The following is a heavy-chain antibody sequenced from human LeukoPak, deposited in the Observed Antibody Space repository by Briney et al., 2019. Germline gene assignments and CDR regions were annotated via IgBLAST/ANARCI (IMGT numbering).Heavy chain of an antibody. CDR2: IYPGDSDT. V-gene: IGHV5-51*01. Sequence: GESLKISCKGSGYSFIRYWIGWVRQKPGKGLEWMGIIYPGDSDTRYSPSFQGQVPISADKSISTAYLQWSSLKASDTAMYYCARHYLFSGSSTDYWGQGTLVTVSS. D-gene: IGHD3-10*01. J-gene: IGHJ4*02. CDR1: GYSFIRYW. CDR3: ARHYLFSGSSTDY.